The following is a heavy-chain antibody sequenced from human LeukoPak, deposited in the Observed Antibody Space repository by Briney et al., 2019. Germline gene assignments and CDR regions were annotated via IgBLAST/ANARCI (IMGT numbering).Heavy chain of an antibody. D-gene: IGHD3-22*01. CDR3: ARNGGYYDSSGYYVDF. Sequence: GGSLRLSCAASGFTFSSYDMHWVRQITGKGLEWVSAIGTTGDTYYPGSVKGRFTISRDNSKNTLYLQMNSLRVEDTAVYYCARNGGYYDSSGYYVDFWGQGALVTVSS. V-gene: IGHV3-13*01. CDR1: GFTFSSYD. CDR2: IGTTGDT. J-gene: IGHJ4*02.